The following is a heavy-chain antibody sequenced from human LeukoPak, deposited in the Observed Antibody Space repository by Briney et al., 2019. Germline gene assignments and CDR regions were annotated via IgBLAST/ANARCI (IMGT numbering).Heavy chain of an antibody. D-gene: IGHD1-26*01. J-gene: IGHJ4*02. Sequence: GGSLRLSCAASGFTFSLYNMNWVRQAPGKGLEWVSHITASGTAMFYADSVKGRFTISRDNAKNSLYLQMNSLRDEDTAVYYCASSGSYRFDYWGQGTLVTVSS. CDR2: ITASGTAM. CDR3: ASSGSYRFDY. V-gene: IGHV3-48*02. CDR1: GFTFSLYN.